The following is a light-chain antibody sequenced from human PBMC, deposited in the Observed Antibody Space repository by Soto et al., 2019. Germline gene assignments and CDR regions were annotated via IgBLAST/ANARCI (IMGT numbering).Light chain of an antibody. CDR2: DAS. CDR3: HQRSTWPFT. V-gene: IGKV3-11*01. J-gene: IGKJ3*01. CDR1: QSISSY. Sequence: EIVLTQSPATLSLSPGERATLSCRASQSISSYLAWYQQKPDQAPRLLIYDASNRATGIPARFGGSGSGTYFTLTISSLEPEDFAVYYCHQRSTWPFTFGPGTKVDIK.